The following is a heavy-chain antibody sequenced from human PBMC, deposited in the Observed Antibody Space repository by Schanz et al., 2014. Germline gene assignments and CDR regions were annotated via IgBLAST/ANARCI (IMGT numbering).Heavy chain of an antibody. V-gene: IGHV3-23*04. CDR3: AKGRFGELSAFDI. J-gene: IGHJ3*02. CDR1: GFTFSNYW. Sequence: EVQLVQSGGGLVQPGGSLRLSCVASGFTFSNYWMTWVRQAPGMGLEWVSAISGSGGSTYYADSVKGRFTISRDNSKNTLYLQMNSLRAEDTAVYYCAKGRFGELSAFDIWGQGTMVTVSS. D-gene: IGHD3-10*01. CDR2: ISGSGGST.